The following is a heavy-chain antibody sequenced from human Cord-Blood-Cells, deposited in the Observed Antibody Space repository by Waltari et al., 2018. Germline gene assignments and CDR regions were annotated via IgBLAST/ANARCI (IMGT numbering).Heavy chain of an antibody. D-gene: IGHD6-6*01. J-gene: IGHJ4*02. CDR3: AHSGIAARLVPFDY. Sequence: QITLKESGPTLVKPTQTLTLTCTFSGFSLSTSGVGVGWIRQPPGKALEWLALIYWDDDKRYRPSRKSRLTITKDTSKNQVVLTMTNMDPVDTATYYCAHSGIAARLVPFDYWGQGTLVTVSS. V-gene: IGHV2-5*02. CDR1: GFSLSTSGVG. CDR2: IYWDDDK.